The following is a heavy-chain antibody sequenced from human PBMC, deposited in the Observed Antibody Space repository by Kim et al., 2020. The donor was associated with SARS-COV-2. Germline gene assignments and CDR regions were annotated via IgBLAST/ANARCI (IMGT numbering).Heavy chain of an antibody. Sequence: GGSLRLSCAASGFTFSSYSMNWVRQAPGKGLEWVSSISSSSSYIYYADSVKGRFTISRDNAKNSLYLQMNSLRAEDTAVYYCAKDDSSGYYPSPFDYWGQGTLVTVSS. J-gene: IGHJ4*02. CDR3: AKDDSSGYYPSPFDY. CDR1: GFTFSSYS. V-gene: IGHV3-21*01. CDR2: ISSSSSYI. D-gene: IGHD3-22*01.